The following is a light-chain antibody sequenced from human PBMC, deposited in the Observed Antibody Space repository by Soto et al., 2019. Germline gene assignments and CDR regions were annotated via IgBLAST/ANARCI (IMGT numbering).Light chain of an antibody. CDR3: QQYNTFSQP. CDR1: QTISSW. Sequence: DIQMTQSPSTLSASVGDRVTITCRASQTISSWLAWYQQKPGKAPNLLIYDASNLESGVPSRFSGSGSGTEFTLTISSLQPDDFATYYCQQYNTFSQPFGQGTKVEIK. V-gene: IGKV1-5*01. CDR2: DAS. J-gene: IGKJ1*01.